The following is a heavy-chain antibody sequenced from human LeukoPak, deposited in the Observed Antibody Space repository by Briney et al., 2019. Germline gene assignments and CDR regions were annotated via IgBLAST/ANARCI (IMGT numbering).Heavy chain of an antibody. CDR1: GFTFSSYW. D-gene: IGHD3-22*01. V-gene: IGHV3-7*03. CDR2: IKQGGSVK. J-gene: IGHJ4*02. Sequence: GGSLRLSCAASGFTFSSYWMTWVRQAPGKGLEWVANIKQGGSVKYYVDSVKGRFTISRDNAKNSLYLQMNSLRAEDTAVYYCARDSLTKTYYYDSSGYPDYWGQGTLVTVSS. CDR3: ARDSLTKTYYYDSSGYPDY.